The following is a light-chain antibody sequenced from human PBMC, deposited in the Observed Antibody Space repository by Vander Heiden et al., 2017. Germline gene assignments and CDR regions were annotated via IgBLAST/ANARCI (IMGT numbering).Light chain of an antibody. CDR2: AAS. J-gene: IGKJ4*01. CDR1: QSINNY. V-gene: IGKV1-39*01. Sequence: DIHVTHSPSSLSASVGDRVTITCRAIQSINNYLNWYQQKPGKAPKLLIYAASSLQSGVPLRFSGSGSGTDFTLTISSLQPEDFATYSCQQSYSASVTFGGGTKVEIK. CDR3: QQSYSASVT.